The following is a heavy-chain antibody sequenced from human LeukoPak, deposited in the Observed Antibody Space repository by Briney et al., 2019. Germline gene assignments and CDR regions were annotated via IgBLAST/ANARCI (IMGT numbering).Heavy chain of an antibody. J-gene: IGHJ4*02. CDR3: AKGINGGNFHSDY. D-gene: IGHD4-23*01. V-gene: IGHV3-23*01. Sequence: ETLSLTCTVSGGSISSSSYYWGWIRQPPGKGLEWVSAISGSGGSTYYADSVKGRFTISRDNSKNTLYLQMNSLRAEDTAVYYCAKGINGGNFHSDYWGQGTLVTVSS. CDR2: ISGSGGST. CDR1: GGSISSSSYY.